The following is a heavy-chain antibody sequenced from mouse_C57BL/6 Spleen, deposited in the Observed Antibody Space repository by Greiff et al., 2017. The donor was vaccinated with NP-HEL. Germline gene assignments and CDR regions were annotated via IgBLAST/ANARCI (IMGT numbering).Heavy chain of an antibody. Sequence: DVMLVESGGGLVKPGGSLKLSCAASGFTFSDYGMHWVRQAPEKGLEWVAYISSGSSTIYYADTVKGRFTISRDNAKNTLFLQMTSLRSEDTAMYYCARENYDYDGSSYFDYWGQGTTLTVSS. CDR3: ARENYDYDGSSYFDY. V-gene: IGHV5-17*01. CDR1: GFTFSDYG. D-gene: IGHD2-4*01. J-gene: IGHJ2*01. CDR2: ISSGSSTI.